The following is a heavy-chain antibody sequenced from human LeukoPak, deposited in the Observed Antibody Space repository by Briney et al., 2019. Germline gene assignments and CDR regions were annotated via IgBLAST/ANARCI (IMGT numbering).Heavy chain of an antibody. Sequence: PGGSLRLSCVASGFPFSVYNMNWVRQAPGKGLEWVSYISSSSSAIYYADSVRGRFTISRDNAKNSLYLQMNSLRAEDTAVFYCARGDADKSLTLDYSGQGTLVSVSP. J-gene: IGHJ4*02. CDR3: ARGDADKSLTLDY. CDR1: GFPFSVYN. CDR2: ISSSSSAI. D-gene: IGHD5-24*01. V-gene: IGHV3-48*01.